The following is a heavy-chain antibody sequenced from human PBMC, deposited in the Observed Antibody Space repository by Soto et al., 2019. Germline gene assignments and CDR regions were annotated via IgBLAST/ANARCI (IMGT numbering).Heavy chain of an antibody. CDR3: ARAGHRGYPYYFDY. V-gene: IGHV3-66*01. Sequence: EVQLVESGGGLVQPGGSLRLSCAASGFTVSSNYMSWVRQAPGKGLEWVSVIYSGGSTYYADSVKGRFTISRDNSKNTLYLQMNSLRAGDTAVYYCARAGHRGYPYYFDYWGQGTLVTVSS. D-gene: IGHD3-22*01. CDR1: GFTVSSNY. J-gene: IGHJ4*02. CDR2: IYSGGST.